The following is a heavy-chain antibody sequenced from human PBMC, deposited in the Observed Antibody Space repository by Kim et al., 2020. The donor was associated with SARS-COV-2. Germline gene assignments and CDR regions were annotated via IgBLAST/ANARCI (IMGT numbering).Heavy chain of an antibody. D-gene: IGHD6-19*01. V-gene: IGHV3-74*01. Sequence: RFTISRDNAKNTLYLQMNSRRAEDTAVYYCARGDSSGWYGGLYYYYGMDVWGQGTTVTVSS. J-gene: IGHJ6*02. CDR3: ARGDSSGWYGGLYYYYGMDV.